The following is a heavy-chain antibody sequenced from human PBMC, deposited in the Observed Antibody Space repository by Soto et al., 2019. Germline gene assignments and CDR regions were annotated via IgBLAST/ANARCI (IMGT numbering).Heavy chain of an antibody. D-gene: IGHD7-27*01. J-gene: IGHJ3*02. CDR3: ARGLNGDRYAFDI. Sequence: SETLSLTCTVSGGSISSYYWSWIRQPPGKGLEWIGYIYYSGSTNYNPSLKSRVTISVDTSKNQFSLKLSSVTAADTAVYYCARGLNGDRYAFDIWGQGTMVTVSS. V-gene: IGHV4-59*01. CDR1: GGSISSYY. CDR2: IYYSGST.